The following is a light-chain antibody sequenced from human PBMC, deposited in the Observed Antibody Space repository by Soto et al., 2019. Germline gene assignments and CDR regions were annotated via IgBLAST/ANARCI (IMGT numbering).Light chain of an antibody. CDR2: EVS. CDR3: DSYTSRSTVV. J-gene: IGLJ1*01. Sequence: QSVLTQPASVSGSPGQSITISCTGTSSDVGGYNYVSWYQQHPGKAPKLIIYEVSNRPSGVSNRFSGSKSGNTASLTISGLEAEDEAEYYCDSYTSRSTVVFGTGTKLTVL. CDR1: SSDVGGYNY. V-gene: IGLV2-14*01.